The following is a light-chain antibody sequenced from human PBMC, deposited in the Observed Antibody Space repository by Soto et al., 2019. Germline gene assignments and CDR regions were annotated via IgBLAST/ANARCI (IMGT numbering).Light chain of an antibody. CDR1: QTISTH. CDR2: AAS. CDR3: QQGLTIPYT. V-gene: IGKV1-39*01. J-gene: IGKJ2*01. Sequence: DIQMTQSPSSLPASVRDRVTITCRASQTISTHLNWYQQKPGKAPKLLIYAASTLQSGVPSRFSGSGSGTDFTLTINSLQPEDCATYYCQQGLTIPYTFGQGTKLEIK.